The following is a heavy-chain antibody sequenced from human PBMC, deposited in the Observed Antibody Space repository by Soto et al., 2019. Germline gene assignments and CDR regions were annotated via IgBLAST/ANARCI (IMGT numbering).Heavy chain of an antibody. Sequence: QVQLQQSGPVLLKPSQTLSLTCVISGDSVSNDRAGWNWIRQSPSRGLEWLGRTYYGSKWFNDYAQSVQSRITINPDTSKNQFSLQLKSVTPDDTALYYFARGLVAPIPTLDYCGQGTLATVSS. J-gene: IGHJ4*02. CDR3: ARGLVAPIPTLDY. CDR2: TYYGSKWFN. CDR1: GDSVSNDRAG. V-gene: IGHV6-1*01. D-gene: IGHD5-12*01.